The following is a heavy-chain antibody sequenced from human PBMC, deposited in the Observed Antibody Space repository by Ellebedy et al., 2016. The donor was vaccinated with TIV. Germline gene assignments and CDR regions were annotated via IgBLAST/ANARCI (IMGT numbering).Heavy chain of an antibody. J-gene: IGHJ4*02. CDR1: GFTFSSHY. D-gene: IGHD4-17*01. V-gene: IGHV1-2*04. CDR2: INPSGDTK. CDR3: ARDSGDYAPDY. Sequence: ASVKVSCKASGFTFSSHYIHWVRQAPGQGLEWTGQINPSGDTKKLDRVVITKDASTSTAYMELSSLRSEDTATYFCARDSGDYAPDYWGQGTLVTVSA.